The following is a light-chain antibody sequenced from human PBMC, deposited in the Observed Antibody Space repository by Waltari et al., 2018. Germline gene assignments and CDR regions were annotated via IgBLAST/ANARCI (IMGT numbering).Light chain of an antibody. J-gene: IGKJ1*01. Sequence: DIQMTQSLSTLSASVGDTVTITCRASQTISTWVAWYQQKPGKAPKLLIYKASSLQSAVPSRFSGSGSGTEFTLTISSLQPDDFAIYFCQQSNSYPWTFGHGTKVEIK. V-gene: IGKV1-5*03. CDR1: QTISTW. CDR3: QQSNSYPWT. CDR2: KAS.